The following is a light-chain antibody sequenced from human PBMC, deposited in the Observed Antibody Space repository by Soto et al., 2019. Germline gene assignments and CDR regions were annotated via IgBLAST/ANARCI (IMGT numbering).Light chain of an antibody. CDR2: DVS. V-gene: IGLV2-14*03. Sequence: QSVLTQPASWSVSPGQSITISCTGTSSDVGAYNYVPWYQQYPGKAPKLIIFDVSNRPSGVSNRLSGSKSGNTASLTISGLQAEDEADYYCLSYTSSDPYVFGTGTKVTVL. CDR1: SSDVGAYNY. J-gene: IGLJ1*01. CDR3: LSYTSSDPYV.